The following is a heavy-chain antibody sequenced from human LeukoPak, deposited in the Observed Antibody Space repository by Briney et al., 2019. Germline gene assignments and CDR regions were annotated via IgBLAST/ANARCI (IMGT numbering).Heavy chain of an antibody. D-gene: IGHD3-22*01. CDR1: SGSFSGYY. CDR2: INHSGST. J-gene: IGHJ4*02. V-gene: IGHV4-34*01. CDR3: ARDSITMIDY. Sequence: SETLSLTCAVCSGSFSGYYWSWIRQPPGKGLEWIGEINHSGSTNYNPSLKSRVTISVDTSKNQFSLKLSSVTAADTAVYYCARDSITMIDYWGQGTLVTVSS.